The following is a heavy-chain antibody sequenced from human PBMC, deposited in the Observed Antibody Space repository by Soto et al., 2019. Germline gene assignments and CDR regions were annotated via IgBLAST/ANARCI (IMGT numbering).Heavy chain of an antibody. CDR3: AKHLQTGYHHNWFDP. CDR2: IYSSGTT. D-gene: IGHD2-2*01. V-gene: IGHV4-59*08. Sequence: SETLSLTCTVSGGSISSYYWSWIRQPPGKELEWIGYIYSSGTTHYNPSLKSRVTISVDTSKNQFSLKLSSVTAADTAVYYCAKHLQTGYHHNWFDPWGQGTLVTVSS. J-gene: IGHJ5*02. CDR1: GGSISSYY.